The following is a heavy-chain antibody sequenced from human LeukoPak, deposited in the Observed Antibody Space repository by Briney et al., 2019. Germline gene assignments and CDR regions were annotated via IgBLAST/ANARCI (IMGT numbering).Heavy chain of an antibody. CDR2: ISWNSGGI. CDR1: GFTFDDYA. V-gene: IGHV3-9*01. J-gene: IGHJ6*02. CDR3: AKDMPSRDGYNPYYYYGMDV. D-gene: IGHD5-24*01. Sequence: GGSLRLSCAASGFTFDDYAMHWVRQAPGKGLEWVSGISWNSGGIGYADSVKGRFTISRDNAKNSLYLQMNSLRAEDTALYYCAKDMPSRDGYNPYYYYGMDVWGQGTTVTVS.